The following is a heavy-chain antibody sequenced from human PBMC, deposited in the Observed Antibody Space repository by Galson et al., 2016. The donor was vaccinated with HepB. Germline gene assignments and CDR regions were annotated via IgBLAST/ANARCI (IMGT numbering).Heavy chain of an antibody. J-gene: IGHJ5*02. CDR2: IDTDGSAT. Sequence: SLRLSCAASGFTFSKYDMQWVRQTTGKGLEWVARIDTDGSATAYADSVRGRFTISRDNARNTVHLEMSSLKTEDSAIYFCARESSTVDYHWFDPWGQGTQVTVSS. CDR1: GFTFSKYD. D-gene: IGHD4-11*01. V-gene: IGHV3-74*01. CDR3: ARESSTVDYHWFDP.